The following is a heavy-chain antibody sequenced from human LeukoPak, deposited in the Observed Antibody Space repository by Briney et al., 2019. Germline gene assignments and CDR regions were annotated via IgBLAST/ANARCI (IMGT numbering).Heavy chain of an antibody. D-gene: IGHD5-24*01. V-gene: IGHV5-51*01. J-gene: IGHJ4*02. CDR1: GYSFTSYW. CDR3: ARRDGYNLDY. Sequence: GESLKISCKGSGYSFTSYWVGWVGQIPGKGLEWMGIIYPGASDTRYSPSFQGQVTISADKSISTAYLQWSSLKASDTAMYYCARRDGYNLDYWGQGTVVTVSS. CDR2: IYPGASDT.